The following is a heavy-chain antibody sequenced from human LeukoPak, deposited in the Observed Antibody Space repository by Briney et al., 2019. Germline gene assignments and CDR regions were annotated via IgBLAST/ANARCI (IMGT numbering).Heavy chain of an antibody. J-gene: IGHJ5*02. CDR2: ISSSGSTI. D-gene: IGHD3-10*01. Sequence: GRSLRLSCAASGFTFSDYYMSWIRQAPGKGLEWVSYISSSGSTIYYADSVKGRFTISRDNAKNSLYLQMNSLRAEDTAVYYCARYYYGSGSYYVHRWFDPWGQGTLVTVSS. CDR1: GFTFSDYY. V-gene: IGHV3-11*01. CDR3: ARYYYGSGSYYVHRWFDP.